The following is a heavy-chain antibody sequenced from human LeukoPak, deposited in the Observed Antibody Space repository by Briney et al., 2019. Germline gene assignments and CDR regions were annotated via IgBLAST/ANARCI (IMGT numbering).Heavy chain of an antibody. CDR3: AKPSYNSGWFIVS. Sequence: GGTLRLSCAASAFTFSTYAMAWVRQAPGKGLEWVSSISSTGDITYSADSVQGRFTISRDNSKNTLYLHMNSLRAEDTAVYSCAKPSYNSGWFIVSWGQGTLVTVSS. D-gene: IGHD6-19*01. CDR2: ISSTGDIT. V-gene: IGHV3-23*01. CDR1: AFTFSTYA. J-gene: IGHJ5*02.